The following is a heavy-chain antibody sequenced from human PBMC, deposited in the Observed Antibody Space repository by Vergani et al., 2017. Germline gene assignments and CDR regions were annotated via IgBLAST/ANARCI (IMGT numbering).Heavy chain of an antibody. Sequence: QVHLQQRGAGVLKPSETLTLTCGVFGGSLSGYFWSWIRLPHGRGLEWIGEITAIESAKYSSSSTSRVTISVYTSRGEFTLTLISVTAADTGLYFCASRRPRLXLVSKSNAWTFDSWGQGTLVTVSS. CDR1: GGSLSGYF. V-gene: IGHV4-34*02. D-gene: IGHD1-14*01. J-gene: IGHJ4*02. CDR2: ITAIESA. CDR3: ASRRPRLXLVSKSNAWTFDS.